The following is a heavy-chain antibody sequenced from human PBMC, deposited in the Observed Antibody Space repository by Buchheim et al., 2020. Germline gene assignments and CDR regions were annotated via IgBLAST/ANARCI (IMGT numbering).Heavy chain of an antibody. Sequence: EVQLVESGGGLVQPGGSLRLSCAASGFTFSSYDMHWVRQATGKGLEWVSAIGTAGDPYYPGSVKGRFTISRENAKNSLYLQMNSLRAGDTAVYYCARALTTVIGGTYYYYGMDVWGQGTT. V-gene: IGHV3-13*05. D-gene: IGHD4-17*01. J-gene: IGHJ6*02. CDR3: ARALTTVIGGTYYYYGMDV. CDR1: GFTFSSYD. CDR2: IGTAGDP.